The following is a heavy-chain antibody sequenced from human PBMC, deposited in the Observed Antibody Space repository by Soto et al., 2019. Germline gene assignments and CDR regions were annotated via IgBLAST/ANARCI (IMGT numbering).Heavy chain of an antibody. CDR3: ARVREIAGFDY. D-gene: IGHD6-13*01. V-gene: IGHV3-53*01. Sequence: PGGSLRLSCAASGFTVSSNYMSWVRQAPGKGLEWVSVIYSGGSTYYADSVKGRFTISRDNSKNTLYLQMNSLRAEDTAVCYCARVREIAGFDYWGQGTLVTVSS. J-gene: IGHJ4*02. CDR1: GFTVSSNY. CDR2: IYSGGST.